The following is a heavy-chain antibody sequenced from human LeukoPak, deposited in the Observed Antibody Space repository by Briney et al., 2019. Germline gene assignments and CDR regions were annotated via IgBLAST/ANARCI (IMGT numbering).Heavy chain of an antibody. CDR1: GFTFSSYE. D-gene: IGHD3-10*01. CDR3: ARSTKGDSDH. J-gene: IGHJ4*02. CDR2: ISSSGTTV. V-gene: IGHV3-48*03. Sequence: PWGSLRLSCAASGFTFSSYEMNWVRQAPGKGLDWVSYISSSGTTVYYADSVEGRFTISRDNAKNSPYLHMHSLRADDTAVYYCARSTKGDSDHWGQGTLVTVSS.